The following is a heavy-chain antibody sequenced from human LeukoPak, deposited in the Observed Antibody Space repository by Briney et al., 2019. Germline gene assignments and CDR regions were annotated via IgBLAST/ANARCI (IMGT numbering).Heavy chain of an antibody. CDR3: ARGGYCSSTSCYAGWFDP. V-gene: IGHV1-69*13. Sequence: LVKVSCKASGGTFSSYAISWVRQAPGQGLEWMGGIIPIFGTANYAQKFQGRVTITADESTNTAYMELSSLRSEDTAVYYCARGGYCSSTSCYAGWFDPWGQGTLVTVSS. D-gene: IGHD2-2*01. CDR2: IIPIFGTA. CDR1: GGTFSSYA. J-gene: IGHJ5*02.